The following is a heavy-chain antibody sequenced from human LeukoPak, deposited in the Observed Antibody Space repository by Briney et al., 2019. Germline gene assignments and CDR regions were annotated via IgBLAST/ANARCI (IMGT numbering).Heavy chain of an antibody. V-gene: IGHV3-48*01. J-gene: IGHJ4*02. CDR2: ISSSSSTI. Sequence: GGSLRLSCAASGFTFSSYWMSWVRQAPGKGLEWVSYISSSSSTIYYADSVKGRFTISRDNAKNSLYLQMNSLRAEDTAVYYCARDGSGYSYALWGQGTLVTVSS. D-gene: IGHD5-18*01. CDR1: GFTFSSYW. CDR3: ARDGSGYSYAL.